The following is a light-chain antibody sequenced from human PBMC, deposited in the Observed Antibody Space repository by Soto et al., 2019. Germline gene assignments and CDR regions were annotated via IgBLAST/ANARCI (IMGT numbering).Light chain of an antibody. J-gene: IGKJ1*01. CDR3: QQQYYYWT. V-gene: IGKV1-5*03. CDR2: EVS. CDR1: QSISPF. Sequence: DIQVTQSPSTLSASVGDRVTITCRASQSISPFLAWYQQKPGKAPNVLISEVSTLKSGVPSRFSGSGSGTDFTLTISGLQPDDSATYYCQQQYYYWTFGQGTKVEVK.